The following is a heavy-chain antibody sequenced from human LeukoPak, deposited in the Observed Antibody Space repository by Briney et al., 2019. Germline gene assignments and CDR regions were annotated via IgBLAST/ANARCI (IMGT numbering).Heavy chain of an antibody. J-gene: IGHJ6*03. Sequence: GASVKVSCKASGYTFTDYFLHWVRQAPGQGLEWMGWINPNSGGTNYAQKFQGRVTTTRDTSISTAYMDLSRLRSDDTAVYFCARRGLPIYYYYMDVWGKGTTVTVSS. V-gene: IGHV1-2*02. CDR3: ARRGLPIYYYYMDV. CDR2: INPNSGGT. CDR1: GYTFTDYF. D-gene: IGHD4-11*01.